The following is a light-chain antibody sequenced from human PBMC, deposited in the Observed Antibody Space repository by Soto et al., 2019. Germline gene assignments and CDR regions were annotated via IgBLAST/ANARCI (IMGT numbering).Light chain of an antibody. CDR2: RAS. CDR1: SSNIGSNY. CDR3: AAWDDTLNGLV. J-gene: IGLJ2*01. V-gene: IGLV1-47*01. Sequence: QSVLTQPPSASGTPGQRVTISCSGSSSNIGSNYVYWYQPVPGTAPRLLMYRASQRPSGVPDRFSGSKSGTSASLAISGLRSEDEADYYCAAWDDTLNGLVFGGGTKLTVL.